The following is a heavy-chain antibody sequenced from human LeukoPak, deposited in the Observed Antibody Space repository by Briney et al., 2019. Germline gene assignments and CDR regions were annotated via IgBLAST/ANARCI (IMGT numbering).Heavy chain of an antibody. Sequence: GGSLRLSCAASGFTFSSYAMHWVRQAPGKGLAWVAFIRYDGSNKYYADSVKGRFTISRDNSKNTLHLQMNSLRAEDTAVYYCATSRLYYFDYWGQGTLVTVSS. D-gene: IGHD2-2*01. CDR2: IRYDGSNK. J-gene: IGHJ4*02. CDR3: ATSRLYYFDY. V-gene: IGHV3-30*02. CDR1: GFTFSSYA.